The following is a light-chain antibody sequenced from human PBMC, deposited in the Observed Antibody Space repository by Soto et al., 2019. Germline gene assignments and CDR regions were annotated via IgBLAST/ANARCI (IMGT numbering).Light chain of an antibody. CDR3: QQLNGYPLT. Sequence: IQLTQSPSSLSAFVGDRVTITCRASQGISNYLAWYQQKPGKAPKLLIYAASTLQSGVTSRFNGSGSETHITLTISSLQTEDFATYCCQQLNGYPLTFGGGTKVEIK. CDR1: QGISNY. J-gene: IGKJ4*01. V-gene: IGKV1-9*01. CDR2: AAS.